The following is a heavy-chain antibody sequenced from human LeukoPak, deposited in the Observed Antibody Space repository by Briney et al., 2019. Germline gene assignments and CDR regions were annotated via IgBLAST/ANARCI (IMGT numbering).Heavy chain of an antibody. CDR3: AKDSGYDSSGYPFNWFDP. Sequence: GGSLRLSCAASGFTFSSYAMSWVRQAPGKGLEWVSAISGSGGSTYYADSVKGRFTISRDNSKNTLYLQMNCLRAEDTAVYYCAKDSGYDSSGYPFNWFDPWGQGTLVTVSS. V-gene: IGHV3-23*01. CDR2: ISGSGGST. CDR1: GFTFSSYA. D-gene: IGHD3-22*01. J-gene: IGHJ5*02.